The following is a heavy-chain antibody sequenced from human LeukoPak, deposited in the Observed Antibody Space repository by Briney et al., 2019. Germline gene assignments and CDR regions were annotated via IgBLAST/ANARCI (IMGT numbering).Heavy chain of an antibody. V-gene: IGHV3-13*01. J-gene: IGHJ6*02. CDR2: IGTAGDT. Sequence: GGSLRLSCAASGFTFSSYDMHWGRQATGKGLEWVSAIGTAGDTYYPGSVKGRFTISRENAKNSLYLQMNSLRAGDTAVYYCARVHTYYYGMDVWGQGTTVTVSS. D-gene: IGHD3-16*01. CDR1: GFTFSSYD. CDR3: ARVHTYYYGMDV.